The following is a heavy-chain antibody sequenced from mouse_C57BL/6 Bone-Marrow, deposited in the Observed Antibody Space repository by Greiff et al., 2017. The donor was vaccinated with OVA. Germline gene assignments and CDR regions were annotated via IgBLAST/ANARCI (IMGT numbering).Heavy chain of an antibody. D-gene: IGHD2-5*01. CDR1: GYTFTDYE. V-gene: IGHV1-15*01. CDR2: IDPETGGT. CDR3: TRGYSNYYAMDY. J-gene: IGHJ4*01. Sequence: QVQLQQSGAELVRPGASVTLSCKASGYTFTDYEMHWVKQTPVHGLEWIGAIDPETGGTAYNQKFKGQAILTAAKSSRTAYMELRSLTSEDSSVYDCTRGYSNYYAMDYWGQGTSVTVSS.